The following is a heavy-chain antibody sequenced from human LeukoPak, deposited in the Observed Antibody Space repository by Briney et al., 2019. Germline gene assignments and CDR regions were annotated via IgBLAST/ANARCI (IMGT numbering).Heavy chain of an antibody. V-gene: IGHV4-38-2*01. CDR1: GYSISRCSY. D-gene: IGHD5-24*01. CDR3: AVGLHSGQFAFDI. Sequence: PSETLSLTCAVSGYSISRCSYWGWIRQPPGKGLEWIGSVYHSGSAYYNPSLKSRVTISVDTSKNQFSLKLTSVTAADTAVYYCAVGLHSGQFAFDIWGQGTMVTVSS. J-gene: IGHJ3*02. CDR2: VYHSGSA.